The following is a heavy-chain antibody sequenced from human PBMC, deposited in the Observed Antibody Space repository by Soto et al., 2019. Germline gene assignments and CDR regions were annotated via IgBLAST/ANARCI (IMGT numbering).Heavy chain of an antibody. CDR3: ATYYGSGSYFPDHYYYGMDV. J-gene: IGHJ6*02. V-gene: IGHV3-74*01. Sequence: PGGSLRLSCASSGVTFSSYWMHWVRQAPGKGLVWVSRINSDGSSTSYADSVKGRFTISRDNAKNTLYLQMNSLRAEDTAVYYCATYYGSGSYFPDHYYYGMDVWGQGTTVTVS. CDR2: INSDGSST. CDR1: GVTFSSYW. D-gene: IGHD3-10*01.